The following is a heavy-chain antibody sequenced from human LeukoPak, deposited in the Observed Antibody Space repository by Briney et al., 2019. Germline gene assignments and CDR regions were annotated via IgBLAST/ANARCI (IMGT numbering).Heavy chain of an antibody. Sequence: TGGSLRLSCAASGITFSRSWMSWVRQAPGKGLEWVANIKQDGSEKYYVDSVKGRFTISRDNAKNSLYLQMNSLRAEDTAVYYCARDQRYCSSSSCPWEPFDYWGQGTLVTVSS. CDR3: ARDQRYCSSSSCPWEPFDY. V-gene: IGHV3-7*05. CDR2: IKQDGSEK. D-gene: IGHD2-2*01. J-gene: IGHJ4*02. CDR1: GITFSRSW.